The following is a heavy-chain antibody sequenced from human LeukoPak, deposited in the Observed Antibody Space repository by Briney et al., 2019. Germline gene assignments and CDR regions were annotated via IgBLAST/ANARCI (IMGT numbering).Heavy chain of an antibody. CDR1: GGSISSYY. D-gene: IGHD6-13*01. J-gene: IGHJ6*03. CDR3: ARDRQQLVAYYYYCYMDA. CDR2: IYTSGST. V-gene: IGHV4-4*07. Sequence: SETLSLTCTVSGGSISSYYWSWIRQPAGKGLEWIGRIYTSGSTNYNPSLKSRVTISVDTSKNQFSLKLSSVTAADTAVYYCARDRQQLVAYYYYCYMDAWGKGTTVTVSS.